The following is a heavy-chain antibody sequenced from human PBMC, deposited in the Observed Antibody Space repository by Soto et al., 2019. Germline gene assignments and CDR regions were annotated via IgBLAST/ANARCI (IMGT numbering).Heavy chain of an antibody. CDR1: GGSFSGYY. CDR2: INHSGST. V-gene: IGHV4-34*01. CDR3: VRVGPVSDGFYYFDY. D-gene: IGHD3-16*01. J-gene: IGHJ4*02. Sequence: SETLSLTCAVYGGSFSGYYWSWIRQPPGKGLEWIGEINHSGSTSYNPSLKSRDTISEDTSKNQFSLKLSSVTAADTAVYYCVRVGPVSDGFYYFDYWGQGTLVTVSS.